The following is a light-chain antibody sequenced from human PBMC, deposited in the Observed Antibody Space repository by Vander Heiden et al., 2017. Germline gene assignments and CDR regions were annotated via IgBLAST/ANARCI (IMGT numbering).Light chain of an antibody. CDR2: KAS. V-gene: IGKV1-5*03. CDR3: LLDTSYCRR. Sequence: DIQMTQSPSTLSASVGDRVTITCRASQSISSWLAWYQQKPGKAPKLLIYKASSLESGVPSRFSGSGSGTEFTLTMRSLQPDDFATYYCLLDTSYCRRFGSETKVEMK. J-gene: IGKJ1*01. CDR1: QSISSW.